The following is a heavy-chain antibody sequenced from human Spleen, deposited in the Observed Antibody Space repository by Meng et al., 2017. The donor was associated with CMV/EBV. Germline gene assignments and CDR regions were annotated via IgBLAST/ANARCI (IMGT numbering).Heavy chain of an antibody. CDR3: VREDLGDYFFDT. D-gene: IGHD4-17*01. J-gene: IGHJ4*02. CDR2: ISGSGNTI. Sequence: GGSLRLSCAASGFTLSDYYVSWIRQAPGKGLEWISYISGSGNTIHYADSVRGRFIISRDTPKNSVYLQMDRLRVEDTALYYCVREDLGDYFFDTWGQGTLVTVSS. V-gene: IGHV3-11*01. CDR1: GFTLSDYY.